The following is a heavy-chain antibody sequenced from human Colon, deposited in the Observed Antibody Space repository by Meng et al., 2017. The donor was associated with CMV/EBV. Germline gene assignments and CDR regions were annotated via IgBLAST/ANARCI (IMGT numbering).Heavy chain of an antibody. D-gene: IGHD6-6*01. V-gene: IGHV3-30*02. CDR2: MRFDGSIT. J-gene: IGHJ4*02. CDR1: GFTFSNYA. CDR3: AKDRGSRSPDY. Sequence: SCDASGFTFSNYAMHRFRQVPGKGLDWVAFMRFDGSITYYAESVKGRFTISRDNSKNTLYLQMDSLRDEDSAVYYCAKDRGSRSPDYWGQGTLVTVSS.